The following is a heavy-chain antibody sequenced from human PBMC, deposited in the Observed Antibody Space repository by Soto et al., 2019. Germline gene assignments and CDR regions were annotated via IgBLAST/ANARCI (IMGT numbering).Heavy chain of an antibody. Sequence: QVQLQESGPGLVKPSQTLSLTCTVSGGSISSGGYYWSWIRQHPGKGLEWIGHIYYSGSTYYNPSLKSRVTISVDTSKNHFSLKMSSVTAADTAVYYCASLDPYYYYYMDVWGKGTTFTVSS. CDR1: GGSISSGGYY. D-gene: IGHD3-3*01. CDR2: IYYSGST. J-gene: IGHJ6*03. CDR3: ASLDPYYYYYMDV. V-gene: IGHV4-31*03.